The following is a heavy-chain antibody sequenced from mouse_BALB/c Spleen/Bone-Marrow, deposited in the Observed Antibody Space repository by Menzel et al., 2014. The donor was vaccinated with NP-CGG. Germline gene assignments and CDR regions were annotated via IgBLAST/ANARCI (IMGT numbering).Heavy chain of an antibody. CDR1: GYVFTDFL. CDR2: INPGSGGT. D-gene: IGHD3-3*01. V-gene: IGHV1-54*03. Sequence: QVQLKESGAELVRPGTSLKVSCQASGYVFTDFLLEWVKQRPGQGLEWVGVINPGSGGTNYNEKFKDKATLTADRSSSLAYSQLGSLTSDAFAAYSFARPRDSYNNISFAYGAKGLWSLSLQ. J-gene: IGHJ3*01. CDR3: ARPRDSYNNISFAY.